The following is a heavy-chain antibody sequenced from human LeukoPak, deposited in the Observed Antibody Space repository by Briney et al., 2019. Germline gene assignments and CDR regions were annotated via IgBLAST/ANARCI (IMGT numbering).Heavy chain of an antibody. D-gene: IGHD6-13*01. V-gene: IGHV1-8*01. CDR1: GYSFTSYD. CDR2: MNPNSGNT. J-gene: IGHJ4*02. CDR3: ARRVAAGGTCMGY. Sequence: GASVKVSCKASGYSFTSYDVNWVRQATGEGLERMGWMNPNSGNTGSAQKFQGRVTMTRNTSISTAYMELSNLRSEDTAVYYCARRVAAGGTCMGYWGQGTLVTVSS.